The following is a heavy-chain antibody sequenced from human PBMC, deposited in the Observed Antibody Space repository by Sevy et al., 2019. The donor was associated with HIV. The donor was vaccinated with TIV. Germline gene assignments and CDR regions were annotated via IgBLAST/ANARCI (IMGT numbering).Heavy chain of an antibody. CDR1: GFTFSSYA. J-gene: IGHJ4*02. V-gene: IGHV3-23*01. D-gene: IGHD6-19*01. CDR3: AKHGIVVTRVGYFDY. CDR2: ISGSGGST. Sequence: GGSLRLSCAASGFTFSSYAMSWVRQAPGKGLEWVSAISGSGGSTYYADSVKGRFPISRDNSKITLYLQMNRLGAGGTAVYYCAKHGIVVTRVGYFDYWGQGTLVTVSS.